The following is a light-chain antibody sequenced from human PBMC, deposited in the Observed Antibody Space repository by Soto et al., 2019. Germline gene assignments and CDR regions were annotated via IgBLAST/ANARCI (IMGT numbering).Light chain of an antibody. V-gene: IGLV2-11*01. CDR2: DVG. J-gene: IGLJ1*01. CDR3: CSYAGSYV. Sequence: QSVLTQPRSVSGSPGQSVTISCTGTSSDVGGYNYVSWYQQHPGKAPKLMIYDVGKRPSGVPDRFSGSKSGNTASLTISGLQAEDEADYYCCSYAGSYVFGTGTKV. CDR1: SSDVGGYNY.